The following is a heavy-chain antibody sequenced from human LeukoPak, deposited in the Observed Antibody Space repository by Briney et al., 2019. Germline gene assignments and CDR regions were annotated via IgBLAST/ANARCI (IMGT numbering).Heavy chain of an antibody. CDR3: AKVPMYYYYMDV. J-gene: IGHJ6*03. Sequence: SETLSLTCAVYGGSFSGYYWSWIRQPPGKGLEWIGEINHSGSTNYNPSLKSRVTISVDTSKNQFSLKLTSVTAADTAVYYCAKVPMYYYYMDVWGKGTTVTISS. CDR1: GGSFSGYY. CDR2: INHSGST. V-gene: IGHV4-34*01.